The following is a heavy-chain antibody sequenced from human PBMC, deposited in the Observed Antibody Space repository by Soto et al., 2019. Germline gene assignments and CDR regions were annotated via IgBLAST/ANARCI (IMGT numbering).Heavy chain of an antibody. CDR3: ARSGGTSGWYASGGMDV. Sequence: GASVKVSCKASGGTFSSYAISWVRQAPGQGLEWMGGIIPIFGTANYAQKFQGRVTITADESTNTAYMELSSLRSEDTAVYYCARSGGTSGWYASGGMDVWGQGTTVTVSS. CDR2: IIPIFGTA. V-gene: IGHV1-69*13. CDR1: GGTFSSYA. D-gene: IGHD6-19*01. J-gene: IGHJ6*02.